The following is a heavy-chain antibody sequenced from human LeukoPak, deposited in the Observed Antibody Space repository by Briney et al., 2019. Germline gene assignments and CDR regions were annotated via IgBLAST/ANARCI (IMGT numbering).Heavy chain of an antibody. CDR2: INSDGRTT. D-gene: IGHD3-10*01. V-gene: IGHV3-74*01. CDR1: GFTFSSYW. Sequence: PGGSLRLSCAASGFTFSSYWMHWVRQAPGKGLVWVSRINSDGRTTNYADSVKGRFTISKDNAKNTLYLQMNSLRAEDTAVYYCAKDNELWFGELLKYYYGMDVWGQGTTVTVSS. CDR3: AKDNELWFGELLKYYYGMDV. J-gene: IGHJ6*02.